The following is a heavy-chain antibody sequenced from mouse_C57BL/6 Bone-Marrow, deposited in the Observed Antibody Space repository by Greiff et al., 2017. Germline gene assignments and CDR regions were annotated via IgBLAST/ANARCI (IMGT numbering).Heavy chain of an antibody. V-gene: IGHV1-55*01. Sequence: QVQLKQPGAELVKPGASVMMSCKASGYTFTSYWITWVKQRPGQGLEWIGDIYLGSGSTNYNEKFKSKATLTVDTSSSTAYMQLSSLTSEDSAVYYCARPYYSNYWYFDVWGTGTTVTVSS. CDR1: GYTFTSYW. D-gene: IGHD2-5*01. CDR3: ARPYYSNYWYFDV. J-gene: IGHJ1*03. CDR2: IYLGSGST.